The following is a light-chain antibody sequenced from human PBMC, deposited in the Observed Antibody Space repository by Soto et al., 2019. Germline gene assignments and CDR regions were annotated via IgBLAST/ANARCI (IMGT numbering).Light chain of an antibody. CDR2: AVS. CDR3: QQTYSXPPL. V-gene: IGKV1-39*01. J-gene: IGKJ1*01. CDR1: QGIGTN. Sequence: DIQMTQSPSSLSASIGDRVTLTCRAGQGIGTNLNWYQQAPGKAPELLIYAVSSLQSGVSSRFSGSGSGKDFTPSINSPQREAFATYYGQQTYSXPPLVGQGTKV.